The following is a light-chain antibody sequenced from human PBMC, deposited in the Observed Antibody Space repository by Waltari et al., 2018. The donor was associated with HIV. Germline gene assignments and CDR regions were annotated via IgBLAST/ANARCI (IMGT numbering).Light chain of an antibody. J-gene: IGLJ3*02. CDR2: DVS. CDR1: SSDVGGYHY. CDR3: CSYAGSYTFHWV. Sequence: QSALTQPRSVSGSPGQSVTLSCTGTSSDVGGYHYVSWYQQHPGKAPKLMIYDVSKRPSGVPDRFSGSKSGNTASLTISGLQAEDEADYYCCSYAGSYTFHWVFGGGTKLTVL. V-gene: IGLV2-11*01.